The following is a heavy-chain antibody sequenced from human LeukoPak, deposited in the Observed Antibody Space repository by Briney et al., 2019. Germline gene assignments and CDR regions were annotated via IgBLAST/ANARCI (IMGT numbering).Heavy chain of an antibody. J-gene: IGHJ4*02. D-gene: IGHD3-22*01. CDR1: GYTFTGYY. CDR2: INPNSGGT. Sequence: ASVKVSCKASGYTFTGYYMHWVRQAPGQGLEWMGWINPNSGGTNYAQKFQGWVTMTRDTSISTAYMELSRLRSDDTAVYYCARGKKDYYDSSGYSENFDYWGQGTLVTVSS. CDR3: ARGKKDYYDSSGYSENFDY. V-gene: IGHV1-2*04.